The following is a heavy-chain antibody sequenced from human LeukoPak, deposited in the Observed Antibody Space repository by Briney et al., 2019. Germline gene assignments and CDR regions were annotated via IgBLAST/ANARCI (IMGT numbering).Heavy chain of an antibody. V-gene: IGHV3-30*03. Sequence: GGSLRLSCAGSGFTFSSYGMHWVRQAPGKGLEWVAVISYDGSNKYYADSVKGRFTISRDNSKNTLYLQMNSLRAEDTAVYYCATSGRIKRDAFDIWGQGTMVTVSS. CDR1: GFTFSSYG. D-gene: IGHD1-26*01. J-gene: IGHJ3*02. CDR2: ISYDGSNK. CDR3: ATSGRIKRDAFDI.